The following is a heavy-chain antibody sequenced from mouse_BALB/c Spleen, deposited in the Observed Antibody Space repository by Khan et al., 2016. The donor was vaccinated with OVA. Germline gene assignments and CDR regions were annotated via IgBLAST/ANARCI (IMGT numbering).Heavy chain of an antibody. Sequence: EVQLVESGGGLVQPGGSMKLSCVASGFTFSNYWMNWVRQSPEKGFEWVAEIRLKSNIYATHYAESVRGRFTISRDDSRSSVYLQRNNLGAEDTGIYYCARGWDWYFDVWGAGTTVTVSS. CDR3: ARGWDWYFDV. J-gene: IGHJ1*01. CDR2: IRLKSNIYAT. D-gene: IGHD3-3*01. CDR1: GFTFSNYW. V-gene: IGHV6-6*02.